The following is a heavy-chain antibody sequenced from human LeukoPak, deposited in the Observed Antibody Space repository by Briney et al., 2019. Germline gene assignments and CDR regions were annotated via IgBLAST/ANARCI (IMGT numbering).Heavy chain of an antibody. CDR3: ARGSSQLPGTTYYYYYYMDV. CDR1: GGSFSGYY. D-gene: IGHD2-2*01. J-gene: IGHJ6*03. V-gene: IGHV4-34*01. CDR2: INHSGST. Sequence: SETLSLTCAVYGGSFSGYYWSWIRQPPGKGLEWIGEINHSGSTNYNPSLKSRVTISVDTSKNQFSLKLSSVTAADTAVYYCARGSSQLPGTTYYYYYYMDVWGKGTTVTISS.